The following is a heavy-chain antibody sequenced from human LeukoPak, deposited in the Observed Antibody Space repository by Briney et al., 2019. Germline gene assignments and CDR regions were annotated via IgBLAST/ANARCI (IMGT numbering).Heavy chain of an antibody. D-gene: IGHD3-10*01. CDR2: IFYNGTDK. CDR1: GFIFRTYA. Sequence: GGSLRLSCAPSGFIFRTYAMSWVREAPGKELEWVAFIFYNGTDKYADSVKGRFTISRDNSKNTLYLEMNRLRPEDTALYYCAKAGASGSGPIDSWGQGTPVIVSS. V-gene: IGHV3-30*02. CDR3: AKAGASGSGPIDS. J-gene: IGHJ4*02.